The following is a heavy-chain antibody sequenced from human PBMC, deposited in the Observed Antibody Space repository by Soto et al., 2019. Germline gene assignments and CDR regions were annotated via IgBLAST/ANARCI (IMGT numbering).Heavy chain of an antibody. CDR1: GYTFTGYY. J-gene: IGHJ5*02. D-gene: IGHD6-6*01. CDR2: INPNSGGT. Sequence: ASVKVSCKASGYTFTGYYMHWVRQAPGQGLEWMGWINPNSGGTNYAQKFQGWVTMTRDTSISTAYMELSRLRSDDTAVYYCARVGGSSSSQWFDPWGQGTLVTVSS. CDR3: ARVGGSSSSQWFDP. V-gene: IGHV1-2*04.